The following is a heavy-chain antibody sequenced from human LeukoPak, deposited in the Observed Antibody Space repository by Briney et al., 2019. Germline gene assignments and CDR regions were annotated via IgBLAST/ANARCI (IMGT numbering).Heavy chain of an antibody. CDR3: ARVGLRYYYYGMDV. V-gene: IGHV1-3*01. CDR2: INAGNGNT. Sequence: ASVKVSCKASGYTSTSYAMHWVRQAPGQRLEWMGWINAGNGNTKYSQKFQGRVTITRDTSASTAYMELSSLRSEDTAVYYCARVGLRYYYYGMDVWGKGTTVTVPS. D-gene: IGHD3-16*01. J-gene: IGHJ6*04. CDR1: GYTSTSYA.